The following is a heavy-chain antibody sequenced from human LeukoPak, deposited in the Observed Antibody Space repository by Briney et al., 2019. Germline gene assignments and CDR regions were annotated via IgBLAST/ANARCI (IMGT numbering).Heavy chain of an antibody. J-gene: IGHJ1*01. D-gene: IGHD2-15*01. CDR3: ARRTARYCSGGSCYVGYFQH. CDR1: GGSISSYY. Sequence: SETLSLTCTVSGGSISSYYWSWVRQPPGKGLEWIGYIYYSGSTNYNPSLKSRVTISVDTSKNQFSLKLSSVTAADTAVYYCARRTARYCSGGSCYVGYFQHWGQGTLVTVSS. CDR2: IYYSGST. V-gene: IGHV4-59*12.